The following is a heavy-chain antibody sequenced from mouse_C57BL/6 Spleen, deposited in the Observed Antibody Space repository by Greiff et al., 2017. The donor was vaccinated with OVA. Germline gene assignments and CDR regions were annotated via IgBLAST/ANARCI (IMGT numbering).Heavy chain of an antibody. J-gene: IGHJ2*01. Sequence: QVQLQQPGAELVRPGSSVKLSCKASGYTFTSYWMHWVKQRPIQGLEWIGNIDPSDSETHYNQKFKDKATLTVDKSSSTAYMQLSSLTSKDSAVYYCARWGLGRRDFDYWGQGTTLTVSS. V-gene: IGHV1-52*01. D-gene: IGHD4-1*01. CDR1: GYTFTSYW. CDR3: ARWGLGRRDFDY. CDR2: IDPSDSET.